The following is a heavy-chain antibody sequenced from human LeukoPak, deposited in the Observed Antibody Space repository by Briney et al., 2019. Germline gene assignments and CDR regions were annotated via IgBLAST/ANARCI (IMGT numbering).Heavy chain of an antibody. CDR3: ARGSSGYYYYYYMDV. V-gene: IGHV1-8*01. D-gene: IGHD6-19*01. CDR1: GYTFTSYD. CDR2: MNPNSGNT. Sequence: ASVKVSCMASGYTFTSYDINWVRQATGQGLEWMGWMNPNSGNTGYAQKFQGRVTMTRNTSISTAYMELSSLRSEDTAVYYCARGSSGYYYYYYMDVWGKGTTVTISS. J-gene: IGHJ6*03.